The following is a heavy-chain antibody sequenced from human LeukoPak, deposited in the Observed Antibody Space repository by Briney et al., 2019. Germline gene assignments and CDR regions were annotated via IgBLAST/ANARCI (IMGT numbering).Heavy chain of an antibody. V-gene: IGHV3-74*01. CDR2: INSDGTST. CDR3: ARGPSGYHNT. Sequence: PGRSLRLSCAASGFTFDDYAMHWVRQAPGKGLVWVSRINSDGTSTNYADSVKGRFTISRDNAKNTLYLQMNSLRAEDTAVYYCARGPSGYHNTGGQGTLVTVSS. D-gene: IGHD5-12*01. J-gene: IGHJ4*02. CDR1: GFTFDDYA.